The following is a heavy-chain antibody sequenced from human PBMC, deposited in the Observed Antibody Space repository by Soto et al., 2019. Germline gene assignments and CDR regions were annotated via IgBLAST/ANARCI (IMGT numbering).Heavy chain of an antibody. Sequence: PGGSLRLSCAASGFTFSSYAMSWVRQAPGKGLEWVSATSGSGGSTYYADSVKGRFTISRDNSKNTLYLQMNSLRAEDTAVYYCARDSSGYYQRDYYGMDVWGQGTTVTVSS. CDR2: TSGSGGST. D-gene: IGHD3-22*01. J-gene: IGHJ6*02. CDR3: ARDSSGYYQRDYYGMDV. CDR1: GFTFSSYA. V-gene: IGHV3-23*01.